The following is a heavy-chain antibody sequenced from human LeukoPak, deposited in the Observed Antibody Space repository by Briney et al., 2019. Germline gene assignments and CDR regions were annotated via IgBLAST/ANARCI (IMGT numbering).Heavy chain of an antibody. CDR3: ARDVRKHWYFDL. CDR1: GGSISSYY. J-gene: IGHJ2*01. CDR2: IYYSGST. V-gene: IGHV4-59*01. Sequence: SETLSLTCTVSGGSISSYYWSWIRQPPGKGLEWIGYIYYSGSTNYNPSLKSRVTISVDTSKNQFSLKLISVTAADTAVYYCARDVRKHWYFDLWGRGTLVTVSS.